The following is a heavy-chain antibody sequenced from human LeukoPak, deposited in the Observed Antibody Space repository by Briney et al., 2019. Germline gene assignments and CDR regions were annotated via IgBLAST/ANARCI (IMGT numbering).Heavy chain of an antibody. D-gene: IGHD6-13*01. V-gene: IGHV3-23*01. J-gene: IGHJ5*02. CDR1: AFTFISYA. CDR2: INGGGVTT. CDR3: ARESPVAAVGRSWLDP. Sequence: GGSLRLSFSASAFTFISYAMSCVPQAPRKELEWGSTINGGGVTTYNAVSVKGRLTISRDNSKNTVSLPMNSLRDDDTAVYFCARESPVAAVGRSWLDPWGQGTLVTVSS.